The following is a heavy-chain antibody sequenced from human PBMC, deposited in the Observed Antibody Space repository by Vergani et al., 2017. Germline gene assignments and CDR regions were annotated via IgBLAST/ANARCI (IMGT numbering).Heavy chain of an antibody. J-gene: IGHJ5*02. CDR3: GRVADFYGLGSRLLDL. V-gene: IGHV4-61*02. D-gene: IGHD3-10*01. CDR1: GGSFSTGGQS. CDR2: IYTSGAT. Sequence: QVQLQESGPGLVKPSQTLSLTCTVSGGSFSTGGQSWTWLRQSAGKGLEWIGRIYTSGATNYNPSLRSRSIMSVDASKKQFSLKLTSVTAADTAVYYCGRVADFYGLGSRLLDLWGQGILVTVSS.